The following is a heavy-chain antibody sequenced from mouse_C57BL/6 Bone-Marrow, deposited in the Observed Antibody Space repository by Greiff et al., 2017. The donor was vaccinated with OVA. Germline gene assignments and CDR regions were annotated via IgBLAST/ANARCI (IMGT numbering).Heavy chain of an antibody. CDR3: ARDDSWFAY. V-gene: IGHV1-82*01. Sequence: QVQLKESGPELVKPGASVKISCKASGYAFSSSWMNWVKQRPGKGLEWIGRLYPGDGDTNYNGKFKGKATLTADKSSSTAYMQLSSLTSEDSAVYFCARDDSWFAYWGQGTLVTVSA. CDR1: GYAFSSSW. D-gene: IGHD2-13*01. CDR2: LYPGDGDT. J-gene: IGHJ3*01.